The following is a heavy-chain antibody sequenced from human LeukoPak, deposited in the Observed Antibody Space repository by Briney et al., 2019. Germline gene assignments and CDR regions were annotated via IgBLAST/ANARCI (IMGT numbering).Heavy chain of an antibody. J-gene: IGHJ6*02. D-gene: IGHD2-2*01. V-gene: IGHV1-46*01. CDR1: GYTFTSHY. Sequence: ASVTVSCTASGYTFTSHYMHWVRQAPGQGLEWMGIINPSGGATNYAQKFQGRVTMTRDTSTTTVYMELSSLRSEDTAVYYCARQGGYCSGPTCYGVAVYAMDVWGQGTTVTVSS. CDR3: ARQGGYCSGPTCYGVAVYAMDV. CDR2: INPSGGAT.